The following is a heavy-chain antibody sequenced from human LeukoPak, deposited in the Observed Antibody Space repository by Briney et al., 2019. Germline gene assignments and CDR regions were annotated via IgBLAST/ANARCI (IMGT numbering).Heavy chain of an antibody. Sequence: GGSLRLSCAASGFTVSSNYMSWVRQAPGKGLEWGSVIYSGGSTYYADSVKGRFTISRDNSKNTLYLQMNSLRAEDTAVYYCASLRYYYYGMDVWGQGTTVTVSS. CDR1: GFTVSSNY. CDR3: ASLRYYYYGMDV. CDR2: IYSGGST. J-gene: IGHJ6*02. D-gene: IGHD3-16*01. V-gene: IGHV3-53*01.